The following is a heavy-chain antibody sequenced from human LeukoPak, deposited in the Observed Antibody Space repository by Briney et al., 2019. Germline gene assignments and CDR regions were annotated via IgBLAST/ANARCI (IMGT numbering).Heavy chain of an antibody. CDR3: ARGFYDTNGYYYRLDF. J-gene: IGHJ4*02. D-gene: IGHD3-22*01. CDR1: GYIFTTYD. CDR2: MNPNRGTT. V-gene: IGHV1-8*01. Sequence: ASVKVSCKASGYIFTTYDINWVGQATGQGLEWMGWMNPNRGTTGYAQKLQGRVTMTRNTSISTAYMELSSLRSEDTAVYYCARGFYDTNGYYYRLDFWGQGTLVTVSS.